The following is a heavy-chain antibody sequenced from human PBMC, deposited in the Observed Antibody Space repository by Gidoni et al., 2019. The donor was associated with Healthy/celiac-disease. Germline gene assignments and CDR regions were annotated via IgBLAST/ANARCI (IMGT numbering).Heavy chain of an antibody. CDR2: ISSSSSYI. J-gene: IGHJ5*02. V-gene: IGHV3-21*01. D-gene: IGHD3-3*01. CDR3: ARETRLMSGYPSWFDP. Sequence: EVQLVESGGGLVKPGGSLRLSCAASGLTFSSYSMNWVRQAPGKGLEWVSSISSSSSYIYYADSVKGRFTISRDNAKNSLYLQMNSLRAEDTAVYYCARETRLMSGYPSWFDPWGQGTLVTVSS. CDR1: GLTFSSYS.